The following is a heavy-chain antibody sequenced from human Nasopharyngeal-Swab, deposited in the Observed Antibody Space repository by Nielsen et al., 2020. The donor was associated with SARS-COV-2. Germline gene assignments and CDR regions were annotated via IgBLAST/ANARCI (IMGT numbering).Heavy chain of an antibody. Sequence: VRQAPGKGLVWVSRINSDGSSTSYADSVKGRFTISRDNAKNTLYLQMNSLRAEDTAVYYCTRGANGYNFGYYYYGMDVWGQGTTVTVSS. V-gene: IGHV3-74*01. D-gene: IGHD5-24*01. CDR3: TRGANGYNFGYYYYGMDV. J-gene: IGHJ6*02. CDR2: INSDGSST.